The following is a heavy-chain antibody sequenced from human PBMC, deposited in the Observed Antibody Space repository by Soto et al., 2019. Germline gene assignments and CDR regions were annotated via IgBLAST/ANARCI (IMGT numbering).Heavy chain of an antibody. J-gene: IGHJ4*02. D-gene: IGHD5-18*01. CDR2: IIPIFGTA. Sequence: GASVKVSCKASGGTFSSYAISWVRQAPGQGLEWMGGIIPIFGTANYAQKFQGRVTITADKSTSTAYMELSSLRSEDTGVYYCAAMAPQGPYPFDYWGQGTLVTVSS. CDR1: GGTFSSYA. CDR3: AAMAPQGPYPFDY. V-gene: IGHV1-69*06.